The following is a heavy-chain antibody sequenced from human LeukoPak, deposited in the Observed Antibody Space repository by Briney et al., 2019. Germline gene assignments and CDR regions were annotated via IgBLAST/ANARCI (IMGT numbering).Heavy chain of an antibody. D-gene: IGHD3-3*01. CDR1: GYSISSRYY. CDR3: ARVAPQTYYDFWSGYPYLNWFDP. J-gene: IGHJ5*02. CDR2: IYHSEST. V-gene: IGHV4-38-2*02. Sequence: SQTMSLTCTVSGYSISSRYYWGWIRQPPGKGLEGIGSIYHSESTYYNPSLKSRVTISVDTSKNHFSLKLSPVTAADTAVYYCARVAPQTYYDFWSGYPYLNWFDPWGQGTLVTVSS.